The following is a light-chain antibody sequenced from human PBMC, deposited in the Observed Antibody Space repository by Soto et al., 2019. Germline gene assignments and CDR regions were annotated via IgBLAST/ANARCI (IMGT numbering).Light chain of an antibody. CDR3: QQTYTTPEIT. CDR2: GAS. J-gene: IGKJ5*01. Sequence: DIQMTQSPSSLSASVGDRVTITCRASQSISISLNWYQLKPGKAPNLLMYGASSLKSGVPTRFRCSGSGTDFPLTISSLQAEDFSTYYCQQTYTTPEITFGQGTRLEIK. CDR1: QSISIS. V-gene: IGKV1-39*01.